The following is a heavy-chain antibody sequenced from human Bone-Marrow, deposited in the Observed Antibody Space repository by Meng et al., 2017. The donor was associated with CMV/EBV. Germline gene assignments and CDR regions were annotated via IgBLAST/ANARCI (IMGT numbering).Heavy chain of an antibody. V-gene: IGHV3-7*01. D-gene: IGHD3-3*01. CDR2: IKQDGSEA. J-gene: IGHJ6*02. CDR1: GFTFTSYL. Sequence: GESLKISCVASGFTFTSYLMSWVRQAPGKGLEWVANIKQDGSEAYYEDSVKGRFTISRDNTKNSLYLQMNSLRAEDTAVYYCARVRVTIFPSPHYYGMDVWGQGTTVTVSS. CDR3: ARVRVTIFPSPHYYGMDV.